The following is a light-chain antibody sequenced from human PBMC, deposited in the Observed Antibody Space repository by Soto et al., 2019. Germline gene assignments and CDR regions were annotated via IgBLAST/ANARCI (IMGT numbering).Light chain of an antibody. CDR3: QQYNTHPWT. V-gene: IGKV1-5*01. J-gene: IGKJ1*01. CDR1: ETIRNY. CDR2: DAS. Sequence: DIRMTQSPSTLAASVGDRVTFTCRASETIRNYLAWYQQKPGKAPRLLIYDASTLESGVPSRFSGSGSGAEFSLTISSLQPDDSAVYYCQQYNTHPWTFGQGTKWIS.